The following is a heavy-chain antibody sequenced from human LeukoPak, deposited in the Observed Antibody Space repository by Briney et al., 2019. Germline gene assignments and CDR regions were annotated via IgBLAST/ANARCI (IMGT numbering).Heavy chain of an antibody. CDR2: IKQDGSAT. CDR3: ATSLDTAGGPY. J-gene: IGHJ4*02. Sequence: GGSLRLSCAASGFNFTTYWMTWVRQAPGKGLEWVANIKQDGSATYYADSMKGRFTISRDNAKNSLYLQMNSLRADDTAVYYCATSLDTAGGPYWGQGTLVTVSS. CDR1: GFNFTTYW. D-gene: IGHD5-18*01. V-gene: IGHV3-7*01.